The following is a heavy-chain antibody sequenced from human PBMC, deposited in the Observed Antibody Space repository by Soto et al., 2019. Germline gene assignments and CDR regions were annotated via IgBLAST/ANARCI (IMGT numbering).Heavy chain of an antibody. Sequence: QVQLQESGPGLVKPSETLSLTCTVSGGSISSYYWSWIRQPPGKGLEWIGYIYYSGSTNYTPSLKSRVTISVDTSNNQFSLKLLSVTAADTAVYYCARVSAGYWYFDLWGRGTLVTVSS. V-gene: IGHV4-59*01. CDR2: IYYSGST. J-gene: IGHJ2*01. D-gene: IGHD6-19*01. CDR3: ARVSAGYWYFDL. CDR1: GGSISSYY.